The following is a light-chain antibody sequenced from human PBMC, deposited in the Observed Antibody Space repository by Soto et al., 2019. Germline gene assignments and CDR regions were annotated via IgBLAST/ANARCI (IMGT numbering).Light chain of an antibody. CDR2: GAS. J-gene: IGKJ5*01. V-gene: IGKV1-39*01. CDR1: QNILNH. Sequence: IQLTQSPSSLSAAVGDRVTITCRTSQNILNHLNWYQQKPGKVPKILIYGASTLHNGVPSRFSAGGSGSLFTLTISDLQPDDFATYYCQQTFNTYFTFGHGT. CDR3: QQTFNTYFT.